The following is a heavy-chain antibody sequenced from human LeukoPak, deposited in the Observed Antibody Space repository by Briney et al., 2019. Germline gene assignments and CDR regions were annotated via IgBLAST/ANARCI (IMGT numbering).Heavy chain of an antibody. D-gene: IGHD1-26*01. CDR3: ARDLIRWELHLGAFDI. CDR1: GFTFSSYE. Sequence: PGGSLRLSCAASGFTFSSYEMNWVRQAPGKGLGWVSYISSSGSTIYYADSVKGRFTISRDNAKNSLYLQMNSLRAEDTAVYYCARDLIRWELHLGAFDIWGQGTMVTVSS. CDR2: ISSSGSTI. V-gene: IGHV3-48*03. J-gene: IGHJ3*02.